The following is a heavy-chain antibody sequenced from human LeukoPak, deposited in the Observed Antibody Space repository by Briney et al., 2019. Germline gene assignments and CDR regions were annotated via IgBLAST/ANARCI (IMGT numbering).Heavy chain of an antibody. J-gene: IGHJ4*02. D-gene: IGHD1-1*01. CDR1: GFSITDHH. CDR3: VRVVTTGSGWYHLDN. V-gene: IGHV3-72*01. CDR2: SATTKPNSCTT. Sequence: GGSLRLSCAGAGFSITDHHMDWVRQAPGKGLEWIGRSATTKPNSCTTQYAASVRGRFTISRDDSQNSLYLHLNSLKTEDTAVYYCVRVVTTGSGWYHLDNWGLGTLVTVSS.